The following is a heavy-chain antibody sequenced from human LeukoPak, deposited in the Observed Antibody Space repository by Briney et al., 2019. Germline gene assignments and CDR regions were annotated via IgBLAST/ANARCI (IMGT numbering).Heavy chain of an antibody. V-gene: IGHV3-43D*03. CDR1: GFTFDDYA. CDR3: GRGIWSHG. Sequence: PGGSLRLSCAASGFTFDDYAMHWVRQAPGKGLEWVSLITWDGITTYYADPVKGRFTISRDNTKNSVFLQMNSLRPEDTAIYYCGRGIWSHGGAPGTLVTVSS. D-gene: IGHD3-10*01. J-gene: IGHJ4*02. CDR2: ITWDGITT.